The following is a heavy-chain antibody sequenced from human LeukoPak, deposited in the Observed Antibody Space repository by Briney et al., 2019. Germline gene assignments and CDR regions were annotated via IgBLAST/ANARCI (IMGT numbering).Heavy chain of an antibody. D-gene: IGHD6-13*01. CDR1: GFTFSSYA. CDR3: AKRIDSSSWYVPFDY. J-gene: IGHJ4*02. Sequence: GRSLRLSCAASGFTFSSYAMHWVRQAPGKGLEWVSAISGSGGSTYYADSVKGRFTISRDNSKNTLYLQMNSLRAEDTAVYYCAKRIDSSSWYVPFDYWGQGTLVTVSS. CDR2: ISGSGGST. V-gene: IGHV3-23*01.